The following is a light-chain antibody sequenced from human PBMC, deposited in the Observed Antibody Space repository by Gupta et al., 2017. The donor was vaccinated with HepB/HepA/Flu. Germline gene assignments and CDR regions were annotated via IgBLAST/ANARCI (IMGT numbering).Light chain of an antibody. V-gene: IGLV1-51*02. J-gene: IGLJ2*01. CDR3: GTWDNSLSAVV. Sequence: QSVLTQPPSVSAAPGQKVTISCSGSSSNIGNNYVSWYQQLPGTAPKLLIYGDNKRPSEIPDRFSGSKSGTSATLGITGLQTGDEADYYCGTWDNSLSAVVFGGGTKLTVL. CDR2: GDN. CDR1: SSNIGNNY.